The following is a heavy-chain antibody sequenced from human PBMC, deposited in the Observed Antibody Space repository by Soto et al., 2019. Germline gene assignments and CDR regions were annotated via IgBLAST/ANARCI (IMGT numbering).Heavy chain of an antibody. CDR1: GYSFTSYW. Sequence: PGESLKISCKGSGYSFTSYWVTWVRQMPGKGLEWMGRIDPSDSYTNYNPPFQGHVTISVDKSISTAYLQWSSPKASDTAMYYCARLYGGNSGMDVWGQGTTVTVSS. J-gene: IGHJ6*02. D-gene: IGHD4-17*01. V-gene: IGHV5-10-1*01. CDR3: ARLYGGNSGMDV. CDR2: IDPSDSYT.